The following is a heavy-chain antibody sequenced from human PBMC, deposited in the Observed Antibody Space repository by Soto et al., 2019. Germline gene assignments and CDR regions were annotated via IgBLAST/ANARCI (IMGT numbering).Heavy chain of an antibody. Sequence: GGSLRLSCTASGFTFGDYAMSWFRQAPGKGLEWVGFIRSKAYGGTTEYAASVKGRFTISRDDSKSIAYLQMNSLETEDTAVYYCTRSSYGSVIYYNGIRYWYFYLWGRGTLVPVSA. V-gene: IGHV3-49*03. CDR3: TRSSYGSVIYYNGIRYWYFYL. CDR1: GFTFGDYA. J-gene: IGHJ2*01. D-gene: IGHD3-10*01. CDR2: IRSKAYGGTT.